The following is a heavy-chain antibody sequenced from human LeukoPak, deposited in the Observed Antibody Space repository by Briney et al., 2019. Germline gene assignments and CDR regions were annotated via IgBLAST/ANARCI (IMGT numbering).Heavy chain of an antibody. D-gene: IGHD6-19*01. Sequence: PSETLSLTCTVSGGSISSGSYYWSWIRQPAGKGLEWIGRIYTSGSTNYNPSLKSRVTISVDTSKNQFSLKLSSVTAADTAVYYCARERADTGYSSGVDYWGQGTLVTVSS. CDR3: ARERADTGYSSGVDY. CDR1: GGSISSGSYY. J-gene: IGHJ4*02. V-gene: IGHV4-61*02. CDR2: IYTSGST.